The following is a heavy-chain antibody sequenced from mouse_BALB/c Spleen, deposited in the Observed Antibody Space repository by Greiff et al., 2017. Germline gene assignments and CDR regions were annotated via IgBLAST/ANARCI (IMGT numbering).Heavy chain of an antibody. CDR2: IWGDGST. D-gene: IGHD2-1*01. J-gene: IGHJ4*01. Sequence: QVQLKESGPGLVAPSQSLSITCTVSGFSLTGYGVNWVRQPPGKGLEWLGMIWGDGSTDYNSALKSRLSISKDNSKSQVFLKMNSLQTDDTARYYCARDERGNYGPYAMDYWGQGTSVTVSS. CDR1: GFSLTGYG. V-gene: IGHV2-6-7*01. CDR3: ARDERGNYGPYAMDY.